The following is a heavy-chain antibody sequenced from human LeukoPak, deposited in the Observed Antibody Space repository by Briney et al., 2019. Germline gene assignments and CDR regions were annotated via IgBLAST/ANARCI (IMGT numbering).Heavy chain of an antibody. V-gene: IGHV3-7*01. CDR1: GFTFSSYW. CDR2: INQDGTEK. J-gene: IGHJ4*02. Sequence: GGSLRLSCAASGFTFSSYWMSWVRQVPGKGLEWVANINQDGTEKYYVDSVKGRFTVSRDNAKNSLYLQMNSLRADDTDVYYCARDARVILDYWGQGTLVTASS. D-gene: IGHD3-10*01. CDR3: ARDARVILDY.